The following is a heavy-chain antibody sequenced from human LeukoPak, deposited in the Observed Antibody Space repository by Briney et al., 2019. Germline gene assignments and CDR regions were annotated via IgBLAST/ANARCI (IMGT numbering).Heavy chain of an antibody. V-gene: IGHV1-18*01. CDR2: VSAYNGNT. D-gene: IGHD3-22*01. CDR3: ARAPFPGSSGYYEYYFDY. J-gene: IGHJ4*02. Sequence: GASVKVSCKASGYAFTSYGISWVRQGPGQGLEWMGWVSAYNGNTNYAQKLQGRVTMTTDTSTSTAYMELRSLRSDDTAVYYCARAPFPGSSGYYEYYFDYWGQGTLVTVSS. CDR1: GYAFTSYG.